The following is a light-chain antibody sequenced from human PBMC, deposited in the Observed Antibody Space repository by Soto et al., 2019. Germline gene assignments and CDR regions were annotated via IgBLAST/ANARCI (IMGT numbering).Light chain of an antibody. J-gene: IGKJ4*01. CDR2: DAS. CDR1: QSVSSY. V-gene: IGKV3-11*01. CDR3: QQGLT. Sequence: EIVLTQSPATLSLSPGERATLSCRASQSVSSYLAWYQQKPGKAPRLLIYDASNRATGIPARFSGSGSGTDFTLTISSLEPEDFAVYYCQQGLTFGGGTKVEIK.